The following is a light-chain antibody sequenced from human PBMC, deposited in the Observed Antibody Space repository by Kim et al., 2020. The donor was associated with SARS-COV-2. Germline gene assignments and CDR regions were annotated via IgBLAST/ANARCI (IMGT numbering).Light chain of an antibody. V-gene: IGKV1-9*01. CDR2: RAS. CDR1: QGISTY. CDR3: QQLNSYPWT. J-gene: IGKJ1*01. Sequence: DIQLTHSPPFLSASVGDRVTITCRASQGISTYLAWYQQIPGKAPKLLIYRASTLQSGVPSRFSGSGSGTEFTLTISNLQPDDFAIYYCQQLNSYPWTFGQGTKVDIK.